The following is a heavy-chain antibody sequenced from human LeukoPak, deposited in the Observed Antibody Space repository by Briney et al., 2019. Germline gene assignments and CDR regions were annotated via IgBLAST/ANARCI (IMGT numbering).Heavy chain of an antibody. D-gene: IGHD3-10*01. CDR1: GGSISSSSYY. CDR3: AREGRITMVRGVGTFDI. CDR2: IYYSGST. J-gene: IGHJ3*02. Sequence: SETLSLTCTVSGGSISSSSYYWGWIRQPPGKGLEWIGSIYYSGSTYYNPPLKSRVTISVDTSKNQFSLKLSSVTAADTAVYYCAREGRITMVRGVGTFDIWGQGTMVTVSS. V-gene: IGHV4-39*01.